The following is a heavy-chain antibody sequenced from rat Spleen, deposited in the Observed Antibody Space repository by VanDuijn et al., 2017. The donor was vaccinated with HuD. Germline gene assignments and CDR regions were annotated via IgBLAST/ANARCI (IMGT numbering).Heavy chain of an antibody. CDR3: ASRDY. J-gene: IGHJ2*01. CDR2: ITSGGTNA. V-gene: IGHV5-25*01. Sequence: EVQLVESGGGPVQPGRSLTLSCAASGFTFTSFAMAWVRQAPKRGLEWVATITSGGTNAYYLDSVKGRFTISRDNAKSTLYLQMDSLRSEDTATYYCASRDYWGQGVMVTVSS. CDR1: GFTFTSFA.